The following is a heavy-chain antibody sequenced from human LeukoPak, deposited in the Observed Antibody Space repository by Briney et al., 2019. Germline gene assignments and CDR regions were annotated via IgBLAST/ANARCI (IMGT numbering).Heavy chain of an antibody. J-gene: IGHJ4*02. CDR3: ARLLEVRGVTYDY. Sequence: GGSLRLSCAASGFTFSSYWMNWVRQAPGKGLVWVSRIASDGSSTTYADSVKGRFSISRDNAKNTLYLQMNSLRAEDTAVYYCARLLEVRGVTYDYWGQGTLVTVSS. CDR1: GFTFSSYW. D-gene: IGHD3-10*01. CDR2: IASDGSST. V-gene: IGHV3-74*01.